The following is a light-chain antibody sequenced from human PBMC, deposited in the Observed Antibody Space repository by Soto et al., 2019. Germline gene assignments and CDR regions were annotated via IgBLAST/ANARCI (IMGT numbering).Light chain of an antibody. V-gene: IGKV1-9*01. J-gene: IGKJ3*01. CDR3: QHVNSYSQFT. CDR2: AAS. CDR1: QGINNY. Sequence: DFQLTQSPSFLSASAGDRVTITCRASQGINNYLAWYQQKPGKAPKLLIYAASTLQSGVPSRFSGSGSGTEFTLTISSLQPEDFATYYCQHVNSYSQFTFGPGTKVDIK.